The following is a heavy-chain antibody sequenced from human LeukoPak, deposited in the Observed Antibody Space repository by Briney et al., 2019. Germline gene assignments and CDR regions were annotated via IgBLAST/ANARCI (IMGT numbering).Heavy chain of an antibody. CDR3: ARSGLRMVSPCGY. J-gene: IGHJ4*02. Sequence: GGSLRLSCAASGFTFSSYSMNWVRQAPGKGLEWVSSISSSSSYIYYADSVKGRFTISRDNAKNSLYLQMNSLRAEDTAVYYCARSGLRMVSPCGYWGQGTLVTVSS. V-gene: IGHV3-21*04. CDR2: ISSSSSYI. CDR1: GFTFSSYS. D-gene: IGHD2-8*01.